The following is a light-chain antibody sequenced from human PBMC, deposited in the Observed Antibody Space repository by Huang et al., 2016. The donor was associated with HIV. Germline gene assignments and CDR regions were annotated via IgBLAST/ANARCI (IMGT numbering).Light chain of an antibody. CDR2: KVS. Sequence: DVVMTQSPLSLPVTLGQPASISCRSSQSLVHSDGNTYLNWFHQRPGQSPRRLIYKVSNRDSGVPDRFIVSGSGTDFTLKISRVEAEDVGVYYCMQGTHWPRTFGQGTKVEIK. CDR1: QSLVHSDGNTY. CDR3: MQGTHWPRT. J-gene: IGKJ1*01. V-gene: IGKV2-30*02.